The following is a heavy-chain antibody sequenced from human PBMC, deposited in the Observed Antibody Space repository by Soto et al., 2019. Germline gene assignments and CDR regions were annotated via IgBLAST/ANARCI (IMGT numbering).Heavy chain of an antibody. Sequence: DVHVVESGGELVQPGGSLRLSCAASGFTVPTNYMTWVRQAPGKGLEWVSVIYRSGAIYYPDSVRGRFTASRDYSHNTLYLQMDSLRVEDTAVYYCARDSGLIRGSYGVDVWGPGTTVIVSS. CDR1: GFTVPTNY. CDR2: IYRSGAI. V-gene: IGHV3-53*01. D-gene: IGHD3-10*01. J-gene: IGHJ6*02. CDR3: ARDSGLIRGSYGVDV.